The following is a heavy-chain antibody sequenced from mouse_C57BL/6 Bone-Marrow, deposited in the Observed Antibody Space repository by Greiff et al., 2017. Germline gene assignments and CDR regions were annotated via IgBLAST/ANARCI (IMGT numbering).Heavy chain of an antibody. Sequence: VNVVESGAELVRPGASVKLSCKASGYTFTDYYINWVKQRPGQGLEWIARIYPGSGNTYYNEKFKGKATLTAEKSSSTAYMQLSSLTSEDSAVDFGAIYYDGSTFAYWGQGTRVTVSA. CDR2: IYPGSGNT. CDR3: AIYYDGSTFAY. J-gene: IGHJ3*01. CDR1: GYTFTDYY. V-gene: IGHV1-76*01. D-gene: IGHD1-1*01.